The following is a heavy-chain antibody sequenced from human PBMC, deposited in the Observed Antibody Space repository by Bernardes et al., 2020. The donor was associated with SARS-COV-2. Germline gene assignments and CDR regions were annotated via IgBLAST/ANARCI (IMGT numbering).Heavy chain of an antibody. D-gene: IGHD2-15*01. V-gene: IGHV3-74*01. CDR2: ISSDGSIT. CDR3: VRSCYIGCSCYARYGP. Sequence: GGSLRLSCAASGFTLSSYWMHWVRRTPGKGLVWVSRISSDGSITTYADSVKGRFTVSRDNAKNSLYLQMNSLRVEDTAVYYCVRSCYIGCSCYARYGPWGQGTLVTVSS. J-gene: IGHJ5*02. CDR1: GFTLSSYW.